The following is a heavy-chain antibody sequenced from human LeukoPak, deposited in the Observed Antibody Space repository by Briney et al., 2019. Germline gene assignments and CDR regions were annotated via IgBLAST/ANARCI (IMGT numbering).Heavy chain of an antibody. Sequence: GGSLRLSCAASGFTFSRYGMHWVRQAPGKGLEWVSFTRFDGKNKYYADSVRGRFTISKDSSKNTLDLQMNSLRTEDTAVYYCARVSLGFAAAGTDLWDYWGQGTLVTVSS. CDR2: TRFDGKNK. CDR3: ARVSLGFAAAGTDLWDY. CDR1: GFTFSRYG. V-gene: IGHV3-30*02. D-gene: IGHD6-13*01. J-gene: IGHJ4*02.